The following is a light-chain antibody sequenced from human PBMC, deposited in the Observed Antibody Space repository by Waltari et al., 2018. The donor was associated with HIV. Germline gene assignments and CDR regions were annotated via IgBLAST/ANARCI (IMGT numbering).Light chain of an antibody. CDR3: QQYYSSRVT. J-gene: IGKJ5*01. V-gene: IGKV1-33*01. CDR2: DAS. CDR1: QDISNY. Sequence: DIQMTQSPSSLSASVGDRVTITCQASQDISNYLNWYQQKPGKAPKLLIYDASNLETGVPSRFSGSGSGTVFTFTISSLQAEDVAVYYCQQYYSSRVTFGQGTRLEIK.